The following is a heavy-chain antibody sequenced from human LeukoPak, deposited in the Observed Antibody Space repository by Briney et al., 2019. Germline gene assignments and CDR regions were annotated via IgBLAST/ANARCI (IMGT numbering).Heavy chain of an antibody. V-gene: IGHV3-21*01. CDR2: ISSSSSYT. Sequence: GGSLRLSCAASGFTFSSYSMNWVRQAPGKGLEWVSSISSSSSYTYYADSVKGRFTISRDNVKNSLYLQMNSLRAEDTAVYYCARDYYDSSGYDYCFDYWGQGTLVTVSS. D-gene: IGHD3-22*01. CDR1: GFTFSSYS. J-gene: IGHJ4*02. CDR3: ARDYYDSSGYDYCFDY.